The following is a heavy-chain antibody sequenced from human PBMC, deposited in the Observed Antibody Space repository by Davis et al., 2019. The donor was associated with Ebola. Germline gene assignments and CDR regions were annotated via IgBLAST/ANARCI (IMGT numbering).Heavy chain of an antibody. CDR2: ISYDGSNK. V-gene: IGHV3-30*04. J-gene: IGHJ2*01. CDR1: GFTFSSYA. D-gene: IGHD1-14*01. Sequence: GESLKISCAASGFTFSSYAMHWVCPAPGKGLEWVAVISYDGSNKYYADSVKGRFTISRDNSKNTRYLQMSSLRAEDTAVYYCARDLPGGDWYFDLWGRGTLVTVSS. CDR3: ARDLPGGDWYFDL.